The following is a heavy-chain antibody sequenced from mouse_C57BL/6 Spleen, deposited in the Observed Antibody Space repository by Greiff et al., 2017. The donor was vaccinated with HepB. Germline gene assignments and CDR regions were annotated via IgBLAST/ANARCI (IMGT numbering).Heavy chain of an antibody. CDR1: GYTFTTYP. V-gene: IGHV1-47*01. CDR2: FHPYNDDT. J-gene: IGHJ4*01. Sequence: QVQLQQSGAELVKPGASVKMSCKASGYTFTTYPIEWMKQNHGKSLEWIGNFHPYNDDTKYNEKFKGKATLTVEKSSSTVYLELSRLTSDDSAVYYCARSSYDYDRGYYAMDYWGQGTSVTVSS. D-gene: IGHD2-4*01. CDR3: ARSSYDYDRGYYAMDY.